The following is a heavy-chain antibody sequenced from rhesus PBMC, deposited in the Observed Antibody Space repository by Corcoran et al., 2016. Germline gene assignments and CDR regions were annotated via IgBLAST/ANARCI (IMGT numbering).Heavy chain of an antibody. CDR1: GYSISSGYG. D-gene: IGHD3-9*01. CDR3: ARVNEDDYGYYYNGIDY. V-gene: IGHV4-127*01. J-gene: IGHJ4*01. Sequence: QVQLQESGPGLVKPSETLSLTCAVSGYSISSGYGWSWIRQPPGTGLEWIGYIGSSSGRTNYNPSLKSRVTISKDTSKNQFSLKLSSVTAADTAVYYCARVNEDDYGYYYNGIDYWGQGVLVTVSS. CDR2: IGSSSGRT.